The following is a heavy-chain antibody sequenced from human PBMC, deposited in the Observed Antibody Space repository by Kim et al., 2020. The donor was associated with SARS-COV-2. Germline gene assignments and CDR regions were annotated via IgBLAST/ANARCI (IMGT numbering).Heavy chain of an antibody. V-gene: IGHV1-69*13. Sequence: SVKVSCKASGGTFSSYAISWVRQAPGQGLEWMGGIIPIFGTANYAQKFQGRVTITADESTSTAYMELSSLRSEDTAVYYCARGIAARRPTTVFWYFDLWGRGTLVTVSS. CDR1: GGTFSSYA. CDR3: ARGIAARRPTTVFWYFDL. D-gene: IGHD6-6*01. CDR2: IIPIFGTA. J-gene: IGHJ2*01.